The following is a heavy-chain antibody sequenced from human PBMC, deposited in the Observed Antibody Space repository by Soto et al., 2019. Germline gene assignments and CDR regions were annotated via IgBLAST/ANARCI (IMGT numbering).Heavy chain of an antibody. CDR2: IYHSGTT. D-gene: IGHD3-22*01. Sequence: SETLSLTCTVSGGSISSGGYYWSWIRQHPGKGLEWIGYIYHSGTTYYNPSLKSRVTISVDTSKNQFSLKLTSVTAADTAVYYCASQHYYDSSGYYVVYWGQGTLVTVSS. CDR1: GGSISSGGYY. V-gene: IGHV4-31*03. J-gene: IGHJ4*02. CDR3: ASQHYYDSSGYYVVY.